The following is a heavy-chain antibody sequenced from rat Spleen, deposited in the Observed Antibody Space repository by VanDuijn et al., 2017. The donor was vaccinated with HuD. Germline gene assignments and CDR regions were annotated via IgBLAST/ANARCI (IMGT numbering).Heavy chain of an antibody. Sequence: QIQLQQSGAELAKPGSSVKISCKASGYTFTSYDISWIKQTTGQGLEYIGYINTGSGGPYYNEKFKGKAALTVDKSSSTAFMQLSSLTHDDSAVYYCARELLGGWGQGVMVTVSS. J-gene: IGHJ2*01. D-gene: IGHD1-1*01. V-gene: IGHV1-57*01. CDR1: GYTFTSYD. CDR2: INTGSGGP. CDR3: ARELLGG.